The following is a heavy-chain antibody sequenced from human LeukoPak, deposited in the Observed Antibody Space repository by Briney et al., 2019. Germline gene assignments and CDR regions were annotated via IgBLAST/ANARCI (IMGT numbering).Heavy chain of an antibody. D-gene: IGHD3-9*01. CDR3: ARDPPYDILTGYYHEGIDY. CDR2: ISAYNGNT. CDR1: GYTFTSYG. Sequence: ASVKVSCKASGYTFTSYGISWVRQAPGQGLEWMGWISAYNGNTNYAQKLQGRVTMTTDTSTSTAYMELRSLRSDDTAVYYCARDPPYDILTGYYHEGIDYWGQGTLVTVSS. J-gene: IGHJ4*02. V-gene: IGHV1-18*01.